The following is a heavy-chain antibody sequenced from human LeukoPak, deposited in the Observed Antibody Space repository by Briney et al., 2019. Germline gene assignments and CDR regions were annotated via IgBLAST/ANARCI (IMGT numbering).Heavy chain of an antibody. CDR2: IIPIFGTA. Sequence: ASVKVSCKASGYTFTSYGISWVRQAPGQGLEWMGGIIPIFGTANYAQKFQGRVTITADKSTSTAYMELSSLRSEDTAVYYCARHVGEQWLASFDYWGQGTLVTVSS. D-gene: IGHD6-19*01. J-gene: IGHJ4*02. V-gene: IGHV1-69*06. CDR3: ARHVGEQWLASFDY. CDR1: GYTFTSYG.